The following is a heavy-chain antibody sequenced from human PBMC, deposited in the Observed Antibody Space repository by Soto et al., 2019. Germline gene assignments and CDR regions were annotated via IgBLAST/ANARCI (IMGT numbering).Heavy chain of an antibody. CDR1: CGSFSGYF. CDR2: INHSGST. V-gene: IGHV4-34*01. J-gene: IGHJ6*02. CDR3: ARDLSGYYYGMDV. Sequence: PSETLSLTCAVYCGSFSGYFWNWVRQPPGKGLEWIGEINHSGSTKYNPSLKSRVTLSVDTSKNQFSLRVFSVTAADTAVYYCARDLSGYYYGMDVWGQGTTVTVSS.